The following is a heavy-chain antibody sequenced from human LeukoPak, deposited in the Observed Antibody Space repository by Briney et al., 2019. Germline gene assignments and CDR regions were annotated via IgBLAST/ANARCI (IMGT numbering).Heavy chain of an antibody. CDR1: GYTFTNYG. CDR2: ISTYNGNA. D-gene: IGHD3-3*01. J-gene: IGHJ3*02. V-gene: IGHV1-18*01. CDR3: ARDLRGYYSLPRDAFDI. Sequence: ASVTVSCKASGYTFTNYGVNWVRQAPGQGLEWMGWISTYNGNANYAQRLQGRVTMTTDTSTSTAYMELRSLRSDDTAVYYCARDLRGYYSLPRDAFDIWGQGTMVTVSS.